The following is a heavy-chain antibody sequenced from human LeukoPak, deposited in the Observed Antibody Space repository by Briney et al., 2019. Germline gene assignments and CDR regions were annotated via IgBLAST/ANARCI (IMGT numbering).Heavy chain of an antibody. CDR2: VSHDGNDH. Sequence: GGSLRLSCGASGFTFKTHAMHWVRQAPGEGLEWVAVVSHDGNDHYFADSVKGRFTISRDNSRNTLYLQMGSLRSEDTAVYYCVREADIAVVPDAEDDLDTWGQGTMVNVSS. J-gene: IGHJ3*02. CDR1: GFTFKTHA. V-gene: IGHV3-30*15. D-gene: IGHD2-15*01. CDR3: VREADIAVVPDAEDDLDT.